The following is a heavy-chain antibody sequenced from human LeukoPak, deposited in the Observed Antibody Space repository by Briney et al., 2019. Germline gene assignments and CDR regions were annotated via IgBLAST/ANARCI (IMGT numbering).Heavy chain of an antibody. D-gene: IGHD3-22*01. CDR3: TTSLTSGYYIDY. CDR2: IKSKTDGSTI. CDR1: GFTFNNAW. Sequence: SGGSLRLSCAASGFTFNNAWMNWVRQTPGKGLEWVGRIKSKTDGSTIDYAALVKGRFTISRDDSKKTLFLQMNRLKNEDTALYYCTTSLTSGYYIDYWGQGTLVTVSS. V-gene: IGHV3-15*01. J-gene: IGHJ4*02.